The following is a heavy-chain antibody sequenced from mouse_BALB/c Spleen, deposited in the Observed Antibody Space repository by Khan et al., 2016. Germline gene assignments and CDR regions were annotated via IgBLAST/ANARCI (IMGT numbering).Heavy chain of an antibody. D-gene: IGHD4-1*01. CDR3: ARGLGRAY. CDR1: GYSITSDYA. CDR2: ISYSGST. Sequence: EVQLQESGPGLVKPSQSLSLTCTVTGYSITSDYAWNWIRQFPGNKLEWMGYISYSGSTGYNPSLKSRISITRATSKNQFFLQLNSVTTEDTATYYGARGLGRAYWGQGTLVTVSA. J-gene: IGHJ3*01. V-gene: IGHV3-2*02.